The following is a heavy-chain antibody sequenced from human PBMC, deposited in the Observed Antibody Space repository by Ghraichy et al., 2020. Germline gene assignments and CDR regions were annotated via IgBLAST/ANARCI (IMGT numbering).Heavy chain of an antibody. CDR3: ASLMAVAVAGGYFDL. V-gene: IGHV1-69*13. D-gene: IGHD6-19*01. J-gene: IGHJ2*01. Sequence: SVKVSCKASGGTFSSYAISWVRQAPGQGLEWMGGIIPIFGTANYAQKFQDRVTITADESTSTAYMELSSLRSEDTAVYYCASLMAVAVAGGYFDLWGRGTLVTVSS. CDR1: GGTFSSYA. CDR2: IIPIFGTA.